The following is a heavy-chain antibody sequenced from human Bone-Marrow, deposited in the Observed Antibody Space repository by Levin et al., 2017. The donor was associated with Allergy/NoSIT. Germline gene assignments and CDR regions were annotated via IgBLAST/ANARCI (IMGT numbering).Heavy chain of an antibody. CDR3: AKDVTNIHRWGADY. CDR1: GFTFSSVG. V-gene: IGHV3-30*18. J-gene: IGHJ4*02. CDR2: ISYDGSDK. Sequence: GGSLRLSCAASGFTFSSVGMHWVRQAPGKGLEWVAAISYDGSDKYYADSVKGRFTSSRDNSKNTVYVQMNSLRAEETAVYYCAKDVTNIHRWGADYWGQGTLVTVSS. D-gene: IGHD5-18*01.